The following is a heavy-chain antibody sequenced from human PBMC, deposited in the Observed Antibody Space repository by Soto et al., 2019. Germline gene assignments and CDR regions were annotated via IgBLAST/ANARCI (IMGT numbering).Heavy chain of an antibody. CDR2: IYHSGST. CDR3: ARRHLSHYSFDY. J-gene: IGHJ4*02. D-gene: IGHD6-19*01. Sequence: PSETLSLTCAVSGGSISSSNWWSWVRQPPGKGLEWIGEIYHSGSTNYNPSLKSRVTISVDTSKNHFSLNLTSLTAADTAMYFCARRHLSHYSFDYWGQGTPVT. CDR1: GGSISSSNW. V-gene: IGHV4-4*02.